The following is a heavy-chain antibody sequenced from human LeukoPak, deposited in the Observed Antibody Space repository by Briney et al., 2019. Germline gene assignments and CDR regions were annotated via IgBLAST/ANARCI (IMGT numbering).Heavy chain of an antibody. J-gene: IGHJ4*02. Sequence: PGGSLRLSCAASGFTFSTYSMNWVRQAPGKGLEWVSAISSSSSYIYYADSVKGRFTISRDNAKNSLYLQMNSLRAEDTAVYYCAKDNSWQWLVTDWGQGTLVTVSS. V-gene: IGHV3-21*01. CDR2: ISSSSSYI. CDR3: AKDNSWQWLVTD. CDR1: GFTFSTYS. D-gene: IGHD6-19*01.